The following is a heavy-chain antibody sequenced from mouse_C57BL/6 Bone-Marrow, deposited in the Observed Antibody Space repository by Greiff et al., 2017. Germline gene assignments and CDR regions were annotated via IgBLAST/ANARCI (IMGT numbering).Heavy chain of an antibody. V-gene: IGHV1-54*01. D-gene: IGHD4-1*01. J-gene: IGHJ2*01. CDR1: GYAFTNYL. CDR3: ARSGPWDLYYFDD. Sequence: QVQLQQSGAELVRPGTSVKVSCKASGYAFTNYLIEWVKQRPGQGLEWIGVINPGSGGTNYNEKFKGKATLTADKSSSTAYMQLSSLTSEDSAVYFCARSGPWDLYYFDDWGQGTTLTVSS. CDR2: INPGSGGT.